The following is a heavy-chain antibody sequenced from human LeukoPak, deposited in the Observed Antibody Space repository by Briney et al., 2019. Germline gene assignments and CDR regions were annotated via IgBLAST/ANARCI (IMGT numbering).Heavy chain of an antibody. J-gene: IGHJ5*02. Sequence: GGSLSLSCAASGFTFSSYAMHWVRQAPDKGLEWVAVISYDGSNKYYADSVKGRFTISRDNSKNTLYLQMNSLRAEDTAVYYCARNGIYQLHWVWFDPWGQGTLVTVSS. D-gene: IGHD2-2*01. V-gene: IGHV3-30-3*01. CDR2: ISYDGSNK. CDR1: GFTFSSYA. CDR3: ARNGIYQLHWVWFDP.